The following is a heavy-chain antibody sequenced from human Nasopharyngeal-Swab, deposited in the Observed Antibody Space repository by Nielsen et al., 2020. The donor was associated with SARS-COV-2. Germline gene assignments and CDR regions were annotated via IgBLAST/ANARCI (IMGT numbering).Heavy chain of an antibody. Sequence: GESLKISCAASGFTFSSYWMSWVRQAPGKGLEWVANIKQDGSEKYYVDSVKGRFTISRDNAKNSLYLQMNSLRAEDTAVYYCARDRGGYDYPFDYWGQGTLVTVSS. CDR3: ARDRGGYDYPFDY. D-gene: IGHD5-12*01. V-gene: IGHV3-7*01. CDR2: IKQDGSEK. J-gene: IGHJ4*02. CDR1: GFTFSSYW.